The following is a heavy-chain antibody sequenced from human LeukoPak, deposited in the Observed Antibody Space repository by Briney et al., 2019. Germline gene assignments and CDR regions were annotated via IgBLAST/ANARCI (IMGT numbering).Heavy chain of an antibody. CDR1: GGSFSGYY. D-gene: IGHD6-13*01. CDR2: IYYSGST. J-gene: IGHJ4*02. Sequence: SETLSLTCAVYGGSFSGYYWSWIRQPPGKGLEWIGSIYYSGSTYYNPSLKSRVTISVDTSKNQFSLKLSSVTAADTAVYYCARWHSSSWYTYYFDYWGQGTLVTVSS. V-gene: IGHV4-34*01. CDR3: ARWHSSSWYTYYFDY.